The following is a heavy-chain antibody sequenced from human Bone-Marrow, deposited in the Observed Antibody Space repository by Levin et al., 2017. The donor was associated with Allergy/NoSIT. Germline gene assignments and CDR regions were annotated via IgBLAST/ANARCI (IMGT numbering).Heavy chain of an antibody. CDR3: AKNLPLTGDLDD. V-gene: IGHV1-8*01. J-gene: IGHJ4*02. CDR2: MNPNSGNT. CDR1: GYTFTSYD. Sequence: ASVNVSCKASGYTFTSYDINWVRQATGQGLEWMGWMNPNSGNTGYAQKFQGRVTMTRNTSISTAYMELSSLRSEDTAVYYCAKNLPLTGDLDDWGQGTLVTVSS. D-gene: IGHD7-27*01.